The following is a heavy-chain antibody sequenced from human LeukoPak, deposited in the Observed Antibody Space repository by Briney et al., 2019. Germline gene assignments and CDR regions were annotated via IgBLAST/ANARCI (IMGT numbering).Heavy chain of an antibody. CDR1: GFTFSSYA. CDR2: ISGSGGST. CDR3: AKDFYIAVAGTTRMDV. D-gene: IGHD6-19*01. J-gene: IGHJ6*03. Sequence: GGSLRLSCAASGFTFSSYAMSWVRQAPGKGLEWVSAISGSGGSTYYADSVKGRFTISRDNSKNTLYLQMNNLRAEDTAVYYCAKDFYIAVAGTTRMDVWGKGTTVTVSS. V-gene: IGHV3-23*01.